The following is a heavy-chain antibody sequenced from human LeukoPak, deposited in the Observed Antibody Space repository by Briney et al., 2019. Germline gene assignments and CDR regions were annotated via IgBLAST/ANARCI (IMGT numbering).Heavy chain of an antibody. Sequence: PGGSLRLSCAASGFTFSDYYMSWIRQAPGKGLEWVSYISSSGSTIYYADSVKGRFTISRDNAKNSLYLQMNSLRAEDTAVYYCARKWPRFLDNIIGEDYYYYMDVWGKGTTVTVSS. CDR1: GFTFSDYY. D-gene: IGHD3/OR15-3a*01. V-gene: IGHV3-11*04. J-gene: IGHJ6*03. CDR2: ISSSGSTI. CDR3: ARKWPRFLDNIIGEDYYYYMDV.